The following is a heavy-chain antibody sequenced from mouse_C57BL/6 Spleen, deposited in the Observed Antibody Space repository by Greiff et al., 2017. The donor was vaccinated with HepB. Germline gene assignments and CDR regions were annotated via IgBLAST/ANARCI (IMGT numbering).Heavy chain of an antibody. D-gene: IGHD2-3*01. J-gene: IGHJ2*01. CDR2: INPGSGGT. CDR1: GYAFTNYL. Sequence: VQLQQSGAELVRPGTSVKVSCKASGYAFTNYLIEWVKQRPGQGLEWIGVINPGSGGTNYNEKFKGKATLTADKSSSTAYMQLSSLTSEDSAVYFCARRGDGYYDLDYWGQGTTLTVSS. V-gene: IGHV1-54*01. CDR3: ARRGDGYYDLDY.